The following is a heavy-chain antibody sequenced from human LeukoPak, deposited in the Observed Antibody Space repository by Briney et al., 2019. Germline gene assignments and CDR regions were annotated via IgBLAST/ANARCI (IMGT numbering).Heavy chain of an antibody. Sequence: ASVKVSCKAAGYTSTRPDINWVRQATGKGLEWRGWMNPSDQTGYSQNFQGRLTFTRDISRNTAYMELSSLTPDDTAVYFCARYTIADGFDMWGQGTMVTVSS. CDR2: MNPSDQT. CDR3: ARYTIADGFDM. V-gene: IGHV1-8*01. J-gene: IGHJ3*02. D-gene: IGHD5-24*01. CDR1: GYTSTRPD.